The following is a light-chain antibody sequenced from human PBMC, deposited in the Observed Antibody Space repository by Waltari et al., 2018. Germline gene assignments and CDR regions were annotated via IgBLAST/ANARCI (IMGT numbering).Light chain of an antibody. CDR1: SSNIGACHD. CDR2: SNS. V-gene: IGLV1-40*01. CDR3: QSYVSTHVI. J-gene: IGLJ2*01. Sequence: QSVLTQPASMSGAPGQRVTISCTGSSSNIGACHDVHWYQCLPGAAPRLLIYSNSHRPSGVPGRFSGSRSGSSASLVITGLQTEDEATYYCQSYVSTHVIFGGGTLLTVL.